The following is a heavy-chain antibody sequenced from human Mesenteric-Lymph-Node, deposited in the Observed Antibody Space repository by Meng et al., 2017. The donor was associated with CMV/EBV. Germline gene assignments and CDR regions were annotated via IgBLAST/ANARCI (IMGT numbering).Heavy chain of an antibody. D-gene: IGHD2-2*01. Sequence: TFNNAWMSWVRQAPGKGLEWVGRIKSKSDGETTDYAAPVKGRFTISRDDSKNTLYLQINSLKTEDTALYYCTTLASEYCSSTSCCRHWGQGALVTVSS. V-gene: IGHV3-15*01. CDR1: TFNNAW. CDR2: IKSKSDGETT. CDR3: TTLASEYCSSTSCCRH. J-gene: IGHJ4*02.